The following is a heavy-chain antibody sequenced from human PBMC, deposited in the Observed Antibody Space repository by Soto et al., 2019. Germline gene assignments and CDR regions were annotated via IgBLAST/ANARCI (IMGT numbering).Heavy chain of an antibody. CDR1: NHSIRSHNW. Sequence: QVQLQESGPRLVRPSDTLSLTCNVYNHSIRSHNWWGWIRQPPGKGLEWVGYMYHIGTTYYNPSLNSRISLSVDTTKNQFSLKLKSVTAVDTAIYYCARTKYNSGWLEDWGQGTLVTVSS. CDR3: ARTKYNSGWLED. J-gene: IGHJ4*02. V-gene: IGHV4-28*01. CDR2: MYHIGTT. D-gene: IGHD6-19*01.